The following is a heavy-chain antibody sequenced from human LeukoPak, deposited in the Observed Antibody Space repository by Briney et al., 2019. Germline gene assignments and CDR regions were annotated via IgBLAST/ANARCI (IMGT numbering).Heavy chain of an antibody. CDR1: GFILNNYG. Sequence: PGGSLRLSCAASGFILNNYGVHWVRQAPGKGLEWVAVISYDGRYTYYADSVKGRFTISRDNSKNTLYLQMNSLRAEDTAVYYCAKGHGVTPAPIDYWGQGTLVTVSS. CDR2: ISYDGRYT. V-gene: IGHV3-30*18. CDR3: AKGHGVTPAPIDY. D-gene: IGHD4-23*01. J-gene: IGHJ4*02.